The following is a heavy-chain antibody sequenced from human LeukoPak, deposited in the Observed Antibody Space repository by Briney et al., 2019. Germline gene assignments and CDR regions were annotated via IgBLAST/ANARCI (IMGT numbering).Heavy chain of an antibody. J-gene: IGHJ5*02. D-gene: IGHD3-3*01. CDR2: IIPIFGTA. CDR1: GYTFTGYY. V-gene: IGHV1-69*05. Sequence: ASVKVSCKASGYTFTGYYMHWVRQAPGQGLEWMGRIIPIFGTANYAQKFQGRVTITTDESTSTAYMELSSLRSEDTAVYYCAGGTLEWFQYPEYNWFDPWGQGTLVTVSS. CDR3: AGGTLEWFQYPEYNWFDP.